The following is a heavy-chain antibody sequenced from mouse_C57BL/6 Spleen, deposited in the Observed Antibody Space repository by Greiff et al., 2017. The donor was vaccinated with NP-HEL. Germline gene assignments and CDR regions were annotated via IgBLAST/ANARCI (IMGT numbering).Heavy chain of an antibody. D-gene: IGHD4-1*01. V-gene: IGHV3-6*01. CDR1: GYSITSGYY. Sequence: EVQLQESGPGLVKPSQSLSLTCSVTGYSITSGYYWNWIRQFPGNKLEWMGYISYDGSNNYNPSLKNRISITRDTSKNQFFLKLNSVTTEDTATYYCARAWDVWFAYWGQGTLVTVSA. J-gene: IGHJ3*01. CDR2: ISYDGSN. CDR3: ARAWDVWFAY.